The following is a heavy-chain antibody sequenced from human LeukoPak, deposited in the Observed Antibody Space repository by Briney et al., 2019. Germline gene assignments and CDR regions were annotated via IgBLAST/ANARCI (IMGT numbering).Heavy chain of an antibody. J-gene: IGHJ6*02. CDR1: GGSISSYY. CDR2: IYYSGST. CDR3: ARDPQMHGMDV. V-gene: IGHV4-59*01. Sequence: SETLSLTCTVSGGSISSYYWSWIRQPPGKGLEWIGYIYYSGSTNYNPSLKSRVTISVDTSKNQFSLKLSSVTAADTAVYYCARDPQMHGMDVWGQGTTVTVSS.